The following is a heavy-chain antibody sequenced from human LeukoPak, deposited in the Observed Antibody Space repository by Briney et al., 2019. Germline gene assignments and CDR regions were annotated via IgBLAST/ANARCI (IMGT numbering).Heavy chain of an antibody. CDR2: INPNSGGT. V-gene: IGHV1-2*02. CDR1: GYTFSGYY. D-gene: IGHD3-22*01. J-gene: IGHJ4*02. CDR3: ARGAEDSSVYYSGLYY. Sequence: ASVKVSCKASGYTFSGYYMHWVRQAPGQGLEWMGWINPNSGGTIYVEKFQGRVTMTRDMSISTDYMELSSLRSDDTAVYYCARGAEDSSVYYSGLYYWGQGTQVTVSS.